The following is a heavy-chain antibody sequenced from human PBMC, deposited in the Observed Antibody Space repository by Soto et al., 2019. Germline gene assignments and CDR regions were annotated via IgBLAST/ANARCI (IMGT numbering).Heavy chain of an antibody. CDR3: ARHTPAISISDH. J-gene: IGHJ4*02. CDR1: GGSLSSGGYS. CDR2: IYHSGST. Sequence: PSETLCVTCAVAGGSLSSGGYSWSWIRQPPGKGLEWIGYIYHSGSTYYNPSLKSRVTISVDTSKNQFSLKLSSVTAADTAVYYCARHTPAISISDHWGQGTLVTVSS. D-gene: IGHD2-15*01. V-gene: IGHV4-30-2*03.